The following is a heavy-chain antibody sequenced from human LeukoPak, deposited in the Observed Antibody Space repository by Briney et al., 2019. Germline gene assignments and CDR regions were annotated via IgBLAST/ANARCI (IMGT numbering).Heavy chain of an antibody. Sequence: PGGSLRLSCAASGFTFSDYYMSWIRQAPGKGLEWISYISDVGSTIYYADSVKGRFTISRDNSKNTLYLQMNSLRAEDTAVYYCAKIRVQIGELPLGGMDVWGQGTTVTVSS. D-gene: IGHD3-10*01. J-gene: IGHJ6*02. CDR2: ISDVGSTI. CDR3: AKIRVQIGELPLGGMDV. V-gene: IGHV3-11*01. CDR1: GFTFSDYY.